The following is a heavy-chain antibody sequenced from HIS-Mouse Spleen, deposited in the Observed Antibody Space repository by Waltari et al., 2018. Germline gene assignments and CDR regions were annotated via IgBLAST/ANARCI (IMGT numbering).Heavy chain of an antibody. CDR1: GFTFSTYD. CDR2: IGTAGDT. Sequence: EVQLVESGGGLVQPGGSLRLSCAASGFTFSTYDMHGVRQATGKGLEWVSAIGTAGDTYYPGSVKGRFTISRENAKNSLYLQMNSLRAGDTAVYYCARGAGDRGFDYWGQGTLVTVSS. J-gene: IGHJ4*02. V-gene: IGHV3-13*01. D-gene: IGHD7-27*01. CDR3: ARGAGDRGFDY.